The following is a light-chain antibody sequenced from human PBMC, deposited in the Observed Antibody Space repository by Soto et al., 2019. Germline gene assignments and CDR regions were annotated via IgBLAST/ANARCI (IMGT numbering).Light chain of an antibody. CDR2: GAS. CDR1: QSISDT. J-gene: IGKJ5*01. Sequence: IVMKQSPATLSVSPGVRATLSCRASQSISDTLAWYQQKPGQAPRLLIYGASRRATSVPARFSGSGSGTDFTLTISSLEPEDFAVYYCQQRSNWPSTFGQGTRLEI. V-gene: IGKV3-11*01. CDR3: QQRSNWPST.